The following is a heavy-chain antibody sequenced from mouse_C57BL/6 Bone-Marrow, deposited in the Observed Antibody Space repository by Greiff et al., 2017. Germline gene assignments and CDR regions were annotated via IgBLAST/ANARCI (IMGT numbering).Heavy chain of an antibody. CDR2: IDPSDRYT. J-gene: IGHJ3*01. CDR1: GYTFTSYR. V-gene: IGHV1-69*01. Sequence: QVQLQQPGAELVMPGASVKLSCKASGYTFTSYRMHWVKQRTGQGLEWIGEIDPSDRYTNYNQKFKGKSTLTVDKSSSTASMQLSSLPSEDSAVYYCARGVTTVESWFAYWGQGTLVTVSA. D-gene: IGHD1-1*01. CDR3: ARGVTTVESWFAY.